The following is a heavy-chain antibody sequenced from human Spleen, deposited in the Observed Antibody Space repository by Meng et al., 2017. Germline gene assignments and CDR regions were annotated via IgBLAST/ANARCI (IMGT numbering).Heavy chain of an antibody. CDR2: IYHTGTT. V-gene: IGHV4-4*02. CDR3: ASQSVTAIPFDY. Sequence: QVQLQQWGPGLVQPSGTLSLTCAVSGDSISSINWWSWVRQPPGKGLEWIGEIYHTGTTNYNPSLESRVTISVDTSKNQFSLKMKSVTAADTAVYYCASQSVTAIPFDYWGPGALVTVSS. J-gene: IGHJ4*02. D-gene: IGHD2-21*02. CDR1: GDSISSINW.